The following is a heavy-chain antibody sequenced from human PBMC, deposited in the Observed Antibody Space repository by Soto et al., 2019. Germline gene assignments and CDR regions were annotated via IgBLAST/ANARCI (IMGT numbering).Heavy chain of an antibody. V-gene: IGHV3-53*04. CDR1: GFTVSSNY. Sequence: EVQLVESGGGLVQPGGSLRLSCAASGFTVSSNYMSWVRQAPGKGLEWVSVIYSGGSTYYADSVKGRFTISRHNSMTTQYHQMNSLRAEDTAVYYCSIGLIAGAFYYYYAMDVWGQGTTVTVSS. CDR3: SIGLIAGAFYYYYAMDV. CDR2: IYSGGST. D-gene: IGHD2-15*01. J-gene: IGHJ6*02.